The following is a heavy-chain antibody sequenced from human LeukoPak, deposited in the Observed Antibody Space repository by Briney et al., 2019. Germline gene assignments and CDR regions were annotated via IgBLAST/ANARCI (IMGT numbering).Heavy chain of an antibody. V-gene: IGHV1-2*02. J-gene: IGHJ5*01. D-gene: IGHD2-15*01. CDR1: GYTFTGYY. CDR2: INPNSGGT. CDR3: ARTGIGHCSGGSCYPQGWFDS. Sequence: ASVKVSCKASGYTFTGYYMHWVRQAPGQGLEWMGWINPNSGGTNYAQKFQGRVTMTRDTSISTAYMELSRLRSDDTAVYYCARTGIGHCSGGSCYPQGWFDSWGQGTLVTVSS.